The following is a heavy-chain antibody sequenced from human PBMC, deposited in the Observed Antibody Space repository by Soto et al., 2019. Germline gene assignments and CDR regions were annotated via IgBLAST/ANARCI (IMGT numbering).Heavy chain of an antibody. J-gene: IGHJ6*02. CDR1: GGSISSYY. D-gene: IGHD2-21*02. CDR3: ARVYCGGDCYFNCYYYGMDV. V-gene: IGHV4-59*01. CDR2: IYYSGST. Sequence: SETLSLTCTVSGGSISSYYWSWIRQPPGKGLEWIGYIYYSGSTNYNPSLKSRVTISVDTSKNQFSLNLSSVTAADTAVYYCARVYCGGDCYFNCYYYGMDVWGQGTTVTVSS.